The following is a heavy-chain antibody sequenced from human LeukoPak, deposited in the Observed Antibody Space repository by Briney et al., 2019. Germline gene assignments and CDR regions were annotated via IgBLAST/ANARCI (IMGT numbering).Heavy chain of an antibody. J-gene: IGHJ4*02. CDR2: ISYDGRNK. CDR3: AKDGDYYGSGSKGYYFDY. V-gene: IGHV3-30*18. CDR1: GFTFSTYG. D-gene: IGHD3-10*01. Sequence: PGGSLRLSCAASGFTFSTYGMHWVRQAPGKGLEWVAVISYDGRNKYYPDSVKGRFTFTKDNSKNTLYLQMNSLRAEDTAVYYYAKDGDYYGSGSKGYYFDYWGQGTLVTVSS.